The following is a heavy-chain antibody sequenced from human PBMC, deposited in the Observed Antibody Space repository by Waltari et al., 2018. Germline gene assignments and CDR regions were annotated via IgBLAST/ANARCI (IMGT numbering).Heavy chain of an antibody. Sequence: EVQLVESGGGLVQPGGSLRLSCAASGFTFNTYWMKWIRQAPGKRLEWVTNRNPDGSQKFYVDSVKRRFTVSRDNAHKSLYLQMNNLRAEDTAVYYCTTLARGESGDYWGQGTLVTVSS. CDR2: RNPDGSQK. CDR1: GFTFNTYW. D-gene: IGHD3-10*01. V-gene: IGHV3-7*01. J-gene: IGHJ4*02. CDR3: TTLARGESGDY.